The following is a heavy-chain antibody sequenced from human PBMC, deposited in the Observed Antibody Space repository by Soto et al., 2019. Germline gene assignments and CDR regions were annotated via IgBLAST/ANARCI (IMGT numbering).Heavy chain of an antibody. CDR3: ARQKGGPVLEWLLYPYSYYGMDV. V-gene: IGHV4-39*01. J-gene: IGHJ6*02. CDR2: IYYSGST. D-gene: IGHD3-3*01. CDR1: GGSISSSSYY. Sequence: SETLSLTCTVSGGSISSSSYYWGWIREPPGKGLEWIGSIYYSGSTYYNPSLKSRVTISVDTSKNQFSLKLSSVTAADTAVYYCARQKGGPVLEWLLYPYSYYGMDVWGQGTTVTVSS.